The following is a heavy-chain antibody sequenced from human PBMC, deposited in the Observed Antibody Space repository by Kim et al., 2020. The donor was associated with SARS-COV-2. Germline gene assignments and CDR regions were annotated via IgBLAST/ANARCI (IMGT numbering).Heavy chain of an antibody. CDR3: ARDFAYRTGWKYYFDF. J-gene: IGHJ4*02. CDR2: ISPPNGQT. D-gene: IGHD6-19*01. V-gene: IGHV1-18*01. Sequence: ASVKVSCKASGYTFTSHSISWVRQAPGQGLEWMGWISPPNGQTIYAQKLQGRVTVTTDTSTSTVYMELTSLRSDDTAVYYCARDFAYRTGWKYYFDFWGQGTLVTVSS. CDR1: GYTFTSHS.